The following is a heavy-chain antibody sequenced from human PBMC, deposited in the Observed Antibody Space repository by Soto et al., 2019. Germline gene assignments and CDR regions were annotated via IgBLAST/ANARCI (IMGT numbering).Heavy chain of an antibody. V-gene: IGHV3-30*18. J-gene: IGHJ6*04. D-gene: IGHD3-10*01. Sequence: GGSLRLSCAASGFTFSSYGMHWVRQAPGKGLEWVAVISYDGSNKYYADSVKGRFTISRDNSKNTLYLQMNSLRAEDTAVYYCANMGNLDVWGKGTTVTSPQ. CDR2: ISYDGSNK. CDR3: ANMGNLDV. CDR1: GFTFSSYG.